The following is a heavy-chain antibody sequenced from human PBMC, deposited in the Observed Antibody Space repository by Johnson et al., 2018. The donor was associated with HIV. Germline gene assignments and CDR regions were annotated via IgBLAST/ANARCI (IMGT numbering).Heavy chain of an antibody. CDR1: GFTVSSNY. D-gene: IGHD6-6*01. Sequence: VQLVESGGGLVQSGGSLRLSCAASGFTVSSNYMSWVRQAPGKGLEWVSRINGDGSSTNYAGSVKGRFTISRDNAKNTLYLQMNSLRAEDTAVYYCAKDMGRYSSSSAAFDIWGQGTMVIVSS. CDR2: INGDGSST. J-gene: IGHJ3*02. V-gene: IGHV3-74*01. CDR3: AKDMGRYSSSSAAFDI.